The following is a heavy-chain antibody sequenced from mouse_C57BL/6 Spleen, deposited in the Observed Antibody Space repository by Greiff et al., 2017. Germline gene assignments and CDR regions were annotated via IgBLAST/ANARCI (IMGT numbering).Heavy chain of an antibody. CDR2: ISGGGGNT. V-gene: IGHV5-9*01. CDR1: GFTFSSYT. Sequence: EVQRVESGGGLVKPGGSLKLSCAASGFTFSSYTMSWVRQTPEKRLEWVATISGGGGNTYYPDSVKGRFTISRDNAKNTLYLQMSSLRSEDTALYYCASHPPPYYSNFAWFAYWGQGTLVTVSA. J-gene: IGHJ3*01. CDR3: ASHPPPYYSNFAWFAY. D-gene: IGHD2-5*01.